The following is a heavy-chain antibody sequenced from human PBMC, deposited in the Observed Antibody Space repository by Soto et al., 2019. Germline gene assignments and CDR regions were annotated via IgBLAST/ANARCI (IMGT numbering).Heavy chain of an antibody. CDR1: GGSISSYY. CDR2: IYYSGST. Sequence: SETLSLTCTVSGGSISSYYWSWIRQPPGKGLEWIGYIYYSGSTNYNPSLKSRVTISVDTSKNQFSLKLSSVTAADTAVYYCARRGSTVVPAANLYYYYYMDVWGKGTTVTVSS. D-gene: IGHD2-2*01. J-gene: IGHJ6*03. V-gene: IGHV4-59*08. CDR3: ARRGSTVVPAANLYYYYYMDV.